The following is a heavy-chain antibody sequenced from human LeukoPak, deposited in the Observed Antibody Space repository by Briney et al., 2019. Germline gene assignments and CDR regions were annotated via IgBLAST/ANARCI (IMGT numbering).Heavy chain of an antibody. D-gene: IGHD2-2*01. CDR3: ARAGYCSTTSCYEYFYYYYMDA. Sequence: SVKLSCKASGGTFSSYAISWVRQAPGQGLEWMGSVIPIFGSASYGQNFQDRVTITADESTNTAYLDLSSLRSDDTAVYYCARAGYCSTTSCYEYFYYYYMDAWGKGTPVTVSS. J-gene: IGHJ6*03. CDR2: VIPIFGSA. V-gene: IGHV1-69*13. CDR1: GGTFSSYA.